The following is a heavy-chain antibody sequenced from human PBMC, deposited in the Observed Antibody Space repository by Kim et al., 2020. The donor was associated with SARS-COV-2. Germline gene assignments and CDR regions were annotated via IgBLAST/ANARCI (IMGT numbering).Heavy chain of an antibody. CDR3: TTDPSSSWYPRWFDP. J-gene: IGHJ5*02. CDR2: IKSKTDGGTT. V-gene: IGHV3-15*01. Sequence: GGSLRLSCAASGFTFSNAWMSWVRQAPGKGLEWVGRIKSKTDGGTTDYAAPVKGRFTISRDDSKNTLYLQMNSLKTEDTAVYYCTTDPSSSWYPRWFDPWGQGTLVTVSS. CDR1: GFTFSNAW. D-gene: IGHD6-13*01.